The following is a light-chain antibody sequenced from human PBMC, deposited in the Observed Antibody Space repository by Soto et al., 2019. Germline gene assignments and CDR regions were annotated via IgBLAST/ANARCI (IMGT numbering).Light chain of an antibody. J-gene: IGLJ2*01. CDR1: SNDVGGYNF. V-gene: IGLV2-8*01. Sequence: QSALTQPPSASGSPGQSVTISCTGTSNDVGGYNFVSWYQQHPGKAPKLMISEVTKRPSGVPDRFSGSKSGNTASLTVSGLQAEDEADYYCSSYGGSNKLVFGGGTKLTVL. CDR2: EVT. CDR3: SSYGGSNKLV.